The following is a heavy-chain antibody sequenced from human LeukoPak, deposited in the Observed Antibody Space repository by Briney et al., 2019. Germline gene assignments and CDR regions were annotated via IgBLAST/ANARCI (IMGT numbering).Heavy chain of an antibody. CDR1: GYRFTSYW. D-gene: IGHD3-22*01. Sequence: GESLKISFKGSGYRFTSYWIGWVRPMPGKGLGWMGIIYPGDSDTRYRPSFQGQVTISADKSISTAYLQWSSLKASDTAMYYCARHERRAYYYDSSGYSPLDYWGQGTLVTVSS. CDR2: IYPGDSDT. J-gene: IGHJ4*02. V-gene: IGHV5-51*01. CDR3: ARHERRAYYYDSSGYSPLDY.